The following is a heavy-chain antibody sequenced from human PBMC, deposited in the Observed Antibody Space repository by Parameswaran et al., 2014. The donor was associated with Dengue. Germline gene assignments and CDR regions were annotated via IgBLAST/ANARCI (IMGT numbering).Heavy chain of an antibody. V-gene: IGHV1-69*01. J-gene: IGHJ6*02. CDR3: ARDRRPYYYGSGSYYTQTLNYYYYGMDV. CDR2: IIPIFGTA. Sequence: WVRQAPGQGLEWMGGIIPIFGTANYAQKFQGRVTITADESTSTAYMELSSLRSEDTAVYYCARDRRPYYYGSGSYYTQTLNYYYYGMDVWGQGTTVTVSS. D-gene: IGHD3-10*01.